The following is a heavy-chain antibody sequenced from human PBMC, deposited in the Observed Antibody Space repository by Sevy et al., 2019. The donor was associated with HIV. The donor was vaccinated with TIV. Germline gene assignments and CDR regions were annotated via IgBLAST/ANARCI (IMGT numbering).Heavy chain of an antibody. V-gene: IGHV3-23*01. CDR1: GFTFSNYA. CDR3: XXXXXXXXXXXXXXWGMDV. J-gene: IGHJ6*02. CDR2: ISGSGGTT. Sequence: GGSLRLSCAASGFTFSNYAMNWVRQAPGKGLEWVSSISGSGGTTYYADSVEGRFTMSRDKSKNTLYLQMRTLRAEDXXXXXXXXXXXXXXXXXXXXWGMDVWGQGTTVTVSS.